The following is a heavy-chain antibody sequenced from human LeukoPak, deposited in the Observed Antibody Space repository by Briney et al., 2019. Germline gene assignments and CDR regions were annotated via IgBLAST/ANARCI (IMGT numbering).Heavy chain of an antibody. Sequence: GGSLRLSCAASGFTFSSYWIHWVRQAPGKGLEWVSGINWNGGSTGYADSVKGRFTISRDNAKNSLYLQMNSLRAEDTALYYCARVRGRYYYYYYMDVWGKGTTVTVSS. V-gene: IGHV3-20*04. CDR1: GFTFSSYW. CDR3: ARVRGRYYYYYYMDV. J-gene: IGHJ6*03. D-gene: IGHD1-26*01. CDR2: INWNGGST.